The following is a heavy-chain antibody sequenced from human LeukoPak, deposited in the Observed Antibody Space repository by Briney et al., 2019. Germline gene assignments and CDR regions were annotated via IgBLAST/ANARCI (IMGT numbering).Heavy chain of an antibody. Sequence: ASVKVSCKASGGTFSSYAISWVRQAPGQGLEWMGGIIPIFGTANYAQKFQGRVTITTDESTSTAYMELSSLRSEDTAVYYCARYYNGVDAFDIWGPGTMVTVSS. D-gene: IGHD3-10*01. CDR1: GGTFSSYA. J-gene: IGHJ3*02. V-gene: IGHV1-69*05. CDR2: IIPIFGTA. CDR3: ARYYNGVDAFDI.